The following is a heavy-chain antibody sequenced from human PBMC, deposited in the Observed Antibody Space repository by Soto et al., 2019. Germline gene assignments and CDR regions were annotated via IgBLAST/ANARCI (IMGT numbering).Heavy chain of an antibody. CDR2: IIPILGIA. CDR3: SRSAAGTGCFDP. Sequence: QVQLVQSGAEVKKPWSSVTVSCKASGGTFSSYTISWVRQDPGQGLEWMGRIIPILGIANYAQKFQGRVTITGDKSTSTAGMELSSLRSEDTAVDYCSRSAAGTGCFDPWGQGTLVTVSS. CDR1: GGTFSSYT. J-gene: IGHJ5*02. V-gene: IGHV1-69*02. D-gene: IGHD6-13*01.